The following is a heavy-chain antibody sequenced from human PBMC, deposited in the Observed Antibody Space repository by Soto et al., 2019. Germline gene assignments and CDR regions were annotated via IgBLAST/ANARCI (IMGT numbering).Heavy chain of an antibody. CDR2: ISAYNGKT. V-gene: IGHV1-18*01. CDR3: ARVIAAAADCDY. J-gene: IGHJ4*02. Sequence: QVQLVQSGAEVKKPGASVKISCKASGYTFTSYGSSCVRQAPGQGLEWMGWISAYNGKTNYAQKLQGRVTMTTDTSTSTAYMELRSLRSDDTAVYYRARVIAAAADCDYWGQGTLVTVSS. D-gene: IGHD6-13*01. CDR1: GYTFTSYG.